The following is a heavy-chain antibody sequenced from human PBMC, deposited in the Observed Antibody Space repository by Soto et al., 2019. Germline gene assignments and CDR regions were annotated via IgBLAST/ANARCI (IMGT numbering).Heavy chain of an antibody. V-gene: IGHV3-64D*06. CDR3: AKEAASITMIVVVPKGPLGY. D-gene: IGHD3-22*01. CDR2: ISSNGGST. Sequence: TGGSLRLSCSASVFTFSSYAMHWVRQARGKGLEYVSAISSNGGSTYYADSVKGRFTISRDNSKNTLYLQMSSLRAEDTAVYYCAKEAASITMIVVVPKGPLGYWGQGTLVTVSS. J-gene: IGHJ4*02. CDR1: VFTFSSYA.